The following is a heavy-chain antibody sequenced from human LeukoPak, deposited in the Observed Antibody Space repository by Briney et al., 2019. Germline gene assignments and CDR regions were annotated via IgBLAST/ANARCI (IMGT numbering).Heavy chain of an antibody. J-gene: IGHJ4*02. V-gene: IGHV3-23*01. CDR2: IGDSGATT. CDR3: AKRGVVIRVILVGFHKEAYYFDS. CDR1: GFTLSSYA. Sequence: GGSLRLSCAASGFTLSSYAMTWVRQAPGKRLEWVSDIGDSGATTYYADSVKGRFTISRDNSKNTLYLQMSSLRAEDTAMYFCAKRGVVIRVILVGFHKEAYYFDSWGQGALVTVSS. D-gene: IGHD3-22*01.